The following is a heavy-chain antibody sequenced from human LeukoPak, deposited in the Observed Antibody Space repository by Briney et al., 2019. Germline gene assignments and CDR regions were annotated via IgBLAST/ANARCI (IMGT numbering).Heavy chain of an antibody. CDR1: GGSISSYY. Sequence: SETLSLTCTVSGGSISSYYWSWIRQPAGRGLEWIGRIYTSGSTNYNPSLKSRVTMSVDTSKNQFSLKLSSVTAADTAVYYCATDLREYSSSWSEPYGMDVWGQGTTVTVSS. CDR2: IYTSGST. D-gene: IGHD6-13*01. J-gene: IGHJ6*02. V-gene: IGHV4-4*07. CDR3: ATDLREYSSSWSEPYGMDV.